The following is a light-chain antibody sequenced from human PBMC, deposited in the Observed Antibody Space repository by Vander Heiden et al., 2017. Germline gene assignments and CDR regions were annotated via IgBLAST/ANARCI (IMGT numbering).Light chain of an antibody. CDR1: QSISNY. CDR3: QQCDSTLRT. V-gene: IGKV1-39*01. J-gene: IGKJ2*01. CDR2: AAS. Sequence: DIQMTQSPSSLSASVGDRVTITCRASQSISNYLNWYQQKPGKAPKLLIYAASSLQSGVPSRFSGSGSGTDFTLTISSLQPEDFATYYCQQCDSTLRTFGQGTKLEIK.